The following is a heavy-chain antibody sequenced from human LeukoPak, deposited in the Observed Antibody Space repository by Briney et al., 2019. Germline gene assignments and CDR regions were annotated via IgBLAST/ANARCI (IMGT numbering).Heavy chain of an antibody. CDR2: ISSSGSTI. V-gene: IGHV3-11*01. D-gene: IGHD3-3*01. CDR1: GFTFSDYY. Sequence: GGSLRLSCAASGFTFSDYYMSWIRQAPGKGLEWISYISSSGSTIYYADSVKGRFTISRDNAKNSLYLQMNSLRAEDTAVYYCAKHTYYDFWSGYDGGKYYFDYWGQGTLVTVSS. CDR3: AKHTYYDFWSGYDGGKYYFDY. J-gene: IGHJ4*02.